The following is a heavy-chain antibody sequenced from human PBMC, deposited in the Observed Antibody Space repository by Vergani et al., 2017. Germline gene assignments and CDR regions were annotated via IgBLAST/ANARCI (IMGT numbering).Heavy chain of an antibody. D-gene: IGHD3-10*01. CDR3: ARTRYYYGSGSYYNTYYFDY. J-gene: IGHJ4*02. CDR2: IYYSGST. Sequence: QVQLQESGPGLVKPSQTLSLTCTVSGGSISSSDYYWSWIRQPPGKGLEWIGYIYYSGSTYYNPSLKSRVTISVDTSKNQFSLKLSSVTAADTAVYYCARTRYYYGSGSYYNTYYFDYWGQGTLVTVSS. V-gene: IGHV4-30-4*08. CDR1: GGSISSSDYY.